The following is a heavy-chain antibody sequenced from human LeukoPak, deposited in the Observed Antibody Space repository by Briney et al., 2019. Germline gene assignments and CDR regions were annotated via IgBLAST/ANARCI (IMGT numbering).Heavy chain of an antibody. J-gene: IGHJ6*02. D-gene: IGHD3-22*01. V-gene: IGHV3-23*01. CDR2: ISGSGGST. CDR1: GFTFSSYA. Sequence: GGSLRLSCAASGFTFSSYAMSWVRQAPGKGLEWVSAISGSGGSTHYADSVKGRFTISRDNSKNTLYLQMNSLRAEDTAVYYCAKGSGKYYDSSGRPYYYGMDVWGQGTTVTVSS. CDR3: AKGSGKYYDSSGRPYYYGMDV.